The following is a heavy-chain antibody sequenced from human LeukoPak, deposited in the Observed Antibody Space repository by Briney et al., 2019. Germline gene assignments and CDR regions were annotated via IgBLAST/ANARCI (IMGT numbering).Heavy chain of an antibody. CDR3: TKTAPYYFDY. D-gene: IGHD2-21*02. Sequence: PGGSLRISCAATGFTFSSYGMGWVRQAPGMGLEWVSTISGGGGTTYYPDSVKGRFTISRDNSKYTPYLQMNSLRAEDTAVYYCTKTAPYYFDYWGQGTLVTVSS. CDR2: ISGGGGTT. CDR1: GFTFSSYG. J-gene: IGHJ4*02. V-gene: IGHV3-23*01.